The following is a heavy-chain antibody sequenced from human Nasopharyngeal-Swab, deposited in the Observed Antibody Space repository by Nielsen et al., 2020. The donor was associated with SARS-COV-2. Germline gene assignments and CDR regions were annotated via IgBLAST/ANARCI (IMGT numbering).Heavy chain of an antibody. CDR1: GYTFTGYY. J-gene: IGHJ3*02. CDR3: AREDGMVHAFDI. Sequence: ASVKVSCKASGYTFTGYYMHWVRQAPGQGLEWMGRINPNSGGTNYAQKFQGRVTMTRDTSISTAYLELSRLRSDDTAVYYCAREDGMVHAFDIWGQGTMVTVSS. D-gene: IGHD2-8*01. V-gene: IGHV1-2*06. CDR2: INPNSGGT.